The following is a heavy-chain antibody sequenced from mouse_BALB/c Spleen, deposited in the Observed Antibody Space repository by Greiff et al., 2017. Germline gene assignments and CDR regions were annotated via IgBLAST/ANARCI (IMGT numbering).Heavy chain of an antibody. Sequence: DVHLVESGGGLVQPGGSLKLSCAASGFTFSSYTMSWVRQTPEKRLEWVAYISNGGGSTYYPDTVKGRFTISRDNAKNTLYLQMSSLKSEDTAMYYCARPYGNFRNWFAYWGQGTLVTVSA. V-gene: IGHV5-12-2*01. CDR3: ARPYGNFRNWFAY. CDR1: GFTFSSYT. D-gene: IGHD2-1*01. CDR2: ISNGGGST. J-gene: IGHJ3*01.